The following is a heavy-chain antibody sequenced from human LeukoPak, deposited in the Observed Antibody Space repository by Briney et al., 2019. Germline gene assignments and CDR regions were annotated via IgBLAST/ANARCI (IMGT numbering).Heavy chain of an antibody. CDR1: DDSISDYY. D-gene: IGHD1-26*01. J-gene: IGHJ4*02. CDR3: AKAEWELLPFDY. V-gene: IGHV4-59*01. CDR2: IHNSGTS. Sequence: SETLSLTCTVSDDSISDYYRGWIRQPPGKGLEWIGYIHNSGTSTYNLSLKSRVTISADTSKNQFSLKLNSMTTADTAVYYCAKAEWELLPFDYWGQGTLVTVSS.